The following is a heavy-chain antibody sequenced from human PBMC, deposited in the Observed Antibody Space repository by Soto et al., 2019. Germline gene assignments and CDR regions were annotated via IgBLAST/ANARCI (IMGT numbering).Heavy chain of an antibody. D-gene: IGHD3-22*01. Sequence: QVQLQESGPGLVKPSQTLSLTCTVSGGSISSGGYYWSWIRQHPGKGLEWIGYIYYSGSTYYNPSLKSRVPISVETSKNQFSLNLSSVTAADTAVYYCARTRYYYDSSGYYIFDAFDIWGQGTMVTVSS. CDR2: IYYSGST. CDR3: ARTRYYYDSSGYYIFDAFDI. J-gene: IGHJ3*02. CDR1: GGSISSGGYY. V-gene: IGHV4-31*03.